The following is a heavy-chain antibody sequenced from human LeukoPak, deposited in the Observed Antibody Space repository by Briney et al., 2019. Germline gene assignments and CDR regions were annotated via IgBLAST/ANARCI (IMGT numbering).Heavy chain of an antibody. V-gene: IGHV3-21*01. CDR2: ISSSSSYI. Sequence: GGSLGLSCAASGFTFSSYSMNWVRQAPGKGLEWVSCISSSSSYIYYADSVKGRFTISRDNAKNSLYLQMNSLRAEDTAVYYCARDPYSSSWYSVHFDYWGQGTLVTVSS. CDR1: GFTFSSYS. CDR3: ARDPYSSSWYSVHFDY. D-gene: IGHD6-13*01. J-gene: IGHJ4*02.